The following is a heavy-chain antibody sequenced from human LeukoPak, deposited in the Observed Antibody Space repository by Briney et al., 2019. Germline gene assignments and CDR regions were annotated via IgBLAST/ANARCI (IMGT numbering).Heavy chain of an antibody. Sequence: GSLRLSCAASGFTFSSYGMHWVRQAPGKGLEWVAVISYDGSNKYYADSVKGRFTISRDNSKNTLYLQMNSLRAEDTAVYYCAKAGGYSYGYGHYYYMDVWGKGTTVTVSS. CDR1: GFTFSSYG. CDR3: AKAGGYSYGYGHYYYMDV. J-gene: IGHJ6*03. D-gene: IGHD5-18*01. CDR2: ISYDGSNK. V-gene: IGHV3-30*18.